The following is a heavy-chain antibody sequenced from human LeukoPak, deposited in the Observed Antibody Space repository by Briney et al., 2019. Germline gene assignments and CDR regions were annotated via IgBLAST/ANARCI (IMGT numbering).Heavy chain of an antibody. J-gene: IGHJ4*02. CDR2: ISISSGYT. CDR1: GFTFSDYF. V-gene: IGHV3-11*06. Sequence: GGSLRLSCAASGFTFSDYFMSWIRQAPGRGLEWLSYISISSGYTNYTDPVKGRFPLSRDNAKNSLYLQMNSLRAEDTAVYYCASGIDIGAFNIWGQGTLVSVSS. D-gene: IGHD5-12*01. CDR3: ASGIDIGAFNI.